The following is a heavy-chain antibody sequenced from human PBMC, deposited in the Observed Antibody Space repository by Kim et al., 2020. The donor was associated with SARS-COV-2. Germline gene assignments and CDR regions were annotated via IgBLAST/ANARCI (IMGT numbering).Heavy chain of an antibody. CDR1: GGSVSSGSYC. J-gene: IGHJ6*02. Sequence: SETLSLTCTVSGGSVSSGSYCWSWIRQPPGKGLEWIGYISYSGSTNYNPSLQSRVTMSFDTSKNQVSLGLRSVTAADTAVYYCARSSEEERFVHLFRYFSAMDVWGQGTTVTVSS. CDR2: ISYSGST. CDR3: ARSSEEERFVHLFRYFSAMDV. V-gene: IGHV4-61*01. D-gene: IGHD3-10*01.